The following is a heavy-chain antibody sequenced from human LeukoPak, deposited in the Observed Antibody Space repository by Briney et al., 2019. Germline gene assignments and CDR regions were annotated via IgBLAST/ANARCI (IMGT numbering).Heavy chain of an antibody. V-gene: IGHV4-59*01. CDR2: IYYSGST. J-gene: IGHJ5*02. Sequence: PSETLSLTCTVSGGSIRSYYWSWIRQPPGKGLEWIGYIYYSGSTNYNPSLKSRVTISVDTSKNQFSLKLSSVTAADTAVYYCAREYVGYCSSTSCLNWFDPWGQGTLVTVSS. CDR3: AREYVGYCSSTSCLNWFDP. D-gene: IGHD2-2*01. CDR1: GGSIRSYY.